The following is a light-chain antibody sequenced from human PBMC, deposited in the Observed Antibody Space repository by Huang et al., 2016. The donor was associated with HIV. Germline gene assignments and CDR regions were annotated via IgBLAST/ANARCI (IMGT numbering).Light chain of an antibody. V-gene: IGKV3-15*01. J-gene: IGKJ1*01. Sequence: EIVMTQSPGTLSLSPGERATLSCRPSQSVSSNLAWYQHKPGQAPRLLIYGASTRATGLPARFSGSGSGTEFTLTISSLQSDDFVVYYCQQYQDWPRTFGQGTKVEIK. CDR3: QQYQDWPRT. CDR1: QSVSSN. CDR2: GAS.